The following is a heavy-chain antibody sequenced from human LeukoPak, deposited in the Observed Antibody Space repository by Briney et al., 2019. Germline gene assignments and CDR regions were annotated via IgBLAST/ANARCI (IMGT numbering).Heavy chain of an antibody. CDR3: AKGGRSSSSSLGY. J-gene: IGHJ4*02. CDR2: ISYDGSNK. D-gene: IGHD6-6*01. CDR1: GFTFSSYA. Sequence: LTGGSLRLSCAASGFTFSSYAMSWVRQAPGKGLEWVAVISYDGSNKYYADSVKGRFTISRDNSKNTLYLQMNSLRAEDTAVYYCAKGGRSSSSSLGYWGQGTLVTVSS. V-gene: IGHV3-30*18.